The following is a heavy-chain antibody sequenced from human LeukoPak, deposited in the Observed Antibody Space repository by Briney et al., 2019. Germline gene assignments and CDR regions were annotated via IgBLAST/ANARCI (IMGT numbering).Heavy chain of an antibody. V-gene: IGHV1-18*01. CDR1: GYSFTNYG. J-gene: IGHJ3*02. Sequence: ASVKVSCKASGYSFTNYGITWVRQAPGQGLEWMGWISVYNSKPFYAQNFQGRVTMTTDTSTSTVYMELRSLRSDDTAVYYCAREAPVAAGSDAFDIWGQGTMVTVSS. CDR2: ISVYNSKP. D-gene: IGHD6-19*01. CDR3: AREAPVAAGSDAFDI.